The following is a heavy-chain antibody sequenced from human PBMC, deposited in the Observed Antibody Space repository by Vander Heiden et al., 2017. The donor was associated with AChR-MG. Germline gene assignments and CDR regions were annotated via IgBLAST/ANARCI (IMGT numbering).Heavy chain of an antibody. V-gene: IGHV4-31*03. Sequence: QVQLQESGPGLVKPSQTLSLTCTVSGGSISSGAYYWSWIRQHPGKGLEWIGYIYYSGSTYYNPSLKSRVTISVDTSKNQFSLRLSSVTAADTAVYYCARGGWDDFCSGYGPNWFDPWGQGTLVTVSS. CDR3: ARGGWDDFCSGYGPNWFDP. D-gene: IGHD3-3*01. J-gene: IGHJ5*02. CDR1: GGSISSGAYY. CDR2: IYYSGST.